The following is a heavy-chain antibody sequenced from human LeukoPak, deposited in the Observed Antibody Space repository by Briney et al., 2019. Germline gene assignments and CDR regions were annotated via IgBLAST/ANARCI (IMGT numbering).Heavy chain of an antibody. V-gene: IGHV4-4*07. CDR2: ISASGTT. CDR1: GGPMSDFY. D-gene: IGHD1-20*01. J-gene: IGHJ4*02. Sequence: SETLALTCTVPGGPMSDFYWSWIRKPAGKGLEWIGRISASGTTDYNPSLKRRLTMSVDTSKNQVSLRLSSVTAADTAMYYCTKGSSYNWNLFDHWGQGALVTVSS. CDR3: TKGSSYNWNLFDH.